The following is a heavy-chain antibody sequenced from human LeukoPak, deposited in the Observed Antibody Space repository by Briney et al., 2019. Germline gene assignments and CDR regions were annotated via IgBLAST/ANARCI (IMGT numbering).Heavy chain of an antibody. V-gene: IGHV3-23*01. D-gene: IGHD3-22*01. CDR2: VNGIGDKT. CDR1: GFTSSGYT. Sequence: GGSLTLSCAASGFTSSGYTMSWARQAPGRGRGWGTAVNGIGDKTFYADSVKGRFTISRDNSKGTLYLQMNSLRAEDTALYYCARDFHDSSGYYFDYWGQGTLVTVSS. J-gene: IGHJ4*02. CDR3: ARDFHDSSGYYFDY.